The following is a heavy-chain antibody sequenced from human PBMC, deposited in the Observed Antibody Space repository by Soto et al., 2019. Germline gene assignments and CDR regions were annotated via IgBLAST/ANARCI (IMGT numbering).Heavy chain of an antibody. V-gene: IGHV5-51*01. D-gene: IGHD6-19*01. CDR2: IYPDDSDT. Sequence: RDSLKISCKGSGYSFTNYWIGWVRQMPGKGLEWMGTIYPDDSDTRYSPAFQGQVTISADKAISTAYLQWSSLKASDTAMYYCPRHGLAVAMHYGMEVWGQGTPVTVSS. CDR3: PRHGLAVAMHYGMEV. CDR1: GYSFTNYW. J-gene: IGHJ6*02.